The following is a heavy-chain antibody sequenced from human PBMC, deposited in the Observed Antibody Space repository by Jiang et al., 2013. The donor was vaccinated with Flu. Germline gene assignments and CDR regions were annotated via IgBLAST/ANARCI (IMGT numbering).Heavy chain of an antibody. J-gene: IGHJ6*02. V-gene: IGHV2-70*04. CDR3: TRMGVGAIGYWGVDV. CDR1: GFSLNTPGMR. D-gene: IGHD1-26*01. Sequence: TLTLTCTFSGFSLNTPGMRVSWIRQPPGKAPEWLARIDWDDDEFYSPFLRPRLSISKDTSKNQVVLIMTNMEPADTATYYCTRMGVGAIGYWGVDVWGQGTTVTVSS. CDR2: IDWDDDE.